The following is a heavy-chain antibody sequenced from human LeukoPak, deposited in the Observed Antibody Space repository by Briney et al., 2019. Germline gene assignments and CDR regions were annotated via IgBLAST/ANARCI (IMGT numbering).Heavy chain of an antibody. J-gene: IGHJ4*02. CDR2: TRNKANSYST. CDR1: GFTFSDHY. CDR3: TRDPRRLDY. V-gene: IGHV3-72*01. Sequence: GGSLRLSCAASGFTFSDHYMDWVRQAPGKGLEWVGRTRNKANSYSTEYAASVKGRSTISRDDSKNSLYLQMNSLRAEDTAVYYCTRDPRRLDYWGQGTLVTVSS.